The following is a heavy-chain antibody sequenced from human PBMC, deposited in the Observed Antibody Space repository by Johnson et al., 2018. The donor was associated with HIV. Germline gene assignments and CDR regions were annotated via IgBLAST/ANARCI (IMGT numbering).Heavy chain of an antibody. CDR3: ARESIFGVVIYAFDI. Sequence: QVQLVESGGGVVQPGRSLRLSCAASGFTFSSYAMHWVRQAPGKGLEWVAVISYDGSNKYYADSMKGRFTISRDNAKKSLYMQMNSLRAEDTGLYYCARESIFGVVIYAFDIWGQGTMVTVSS. CDR1: GFTFSSYA. D-gene: IGHD3-3*01. CDR2: ISYDGSNK. J-gene: IGHJ3*02. V-gene: IGHV3-30-3*01.